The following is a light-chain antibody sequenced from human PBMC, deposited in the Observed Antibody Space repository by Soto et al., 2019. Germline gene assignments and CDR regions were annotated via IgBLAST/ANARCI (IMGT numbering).Light chain of an antibody. CDR1: QSISTW. J-gene: IGKJ1*01. V-gene: IGKV1-5*03. CDR2: KAS. Sequence: DIQRTQSPSTLSTSVGDRVTITCRASQSISTWLAWYQQKPGKAPKLLIYKASSLESGVPSRFSGSGSGTEFTLTISSLQPDDFATYYCRHYNSYSETFGQGTKVEIK. CDR3: RHYNSYSET.